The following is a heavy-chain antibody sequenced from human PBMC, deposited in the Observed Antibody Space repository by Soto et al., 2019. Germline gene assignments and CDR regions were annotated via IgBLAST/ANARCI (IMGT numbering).Heavy chain of an antibody. J-gene: IGHJ4*02. V-gene: IGHV3-30*18. CDR3: AKEWVYDSSGWSFDY. D-gene: IGHD3-22*01. CDR2: ILDDGSNK. Sequence: QVQLVESGGGVVQPGRSLRLSCAASGFTFSSYGMHWVRQAPGKGLEWVAVILDDGSNKYYADSVKGRFIISRDNSKNTLYLQMNSLRAEDTAVYYCAKEWVYDSSGWSFDYWGRGTLVTVSS. CDR1: GFTFSSYG.